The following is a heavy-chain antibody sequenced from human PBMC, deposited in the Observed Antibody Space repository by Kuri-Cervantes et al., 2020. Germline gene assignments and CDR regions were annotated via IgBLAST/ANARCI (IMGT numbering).Heavy chain of an antibody. J-gene: IGHJ5*02. V-gene: IGHV3-21*04. CDR1: GFTFSSFS. Sequence: GESLKISCAASGFTFSSFSMNWVRQAPGKGLEWVSSISSGSSYIYYADSVKGRFTISRDNAKNTLYLQMNSLRAEDTAVYYCAKDDQSDWFDPWGQGTLVTVSS. CDR2: ISSGSSYI. D-gene: IGHD2-2*01. CDR3: AKDDQSDWFDP.